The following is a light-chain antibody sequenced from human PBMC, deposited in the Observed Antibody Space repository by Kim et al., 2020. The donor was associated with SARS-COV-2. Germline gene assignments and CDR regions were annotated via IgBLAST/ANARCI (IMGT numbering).Light chain of an antibody. V-gene: IGKV1-39*01. J-gene: IGKJ2*01. CDR1: QSSSSY. Sequence: SAAEGDRVTITCRASQSSSSYLNWYQQKAGKAPKLLIYAASSVQSGVASMFSGGGSRTDLTLTNSSLQPEDFANYYWQQSDSTPYTFGQGTKLEI. CDR3: QQSDSTPYT. CDR2: AAS.